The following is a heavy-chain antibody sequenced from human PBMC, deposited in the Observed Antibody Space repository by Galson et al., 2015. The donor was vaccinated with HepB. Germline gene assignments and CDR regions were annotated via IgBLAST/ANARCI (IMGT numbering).Heavy chain of an antibody. Sequence: SLRLSCAASGFTFSSYPMNWVRQAPGKGLEWVSYISSSSSTIYYADSVKGRFTISRDNAKNSLYLQMNSLRAEDTAAYYCARGGPGHTLDYWGQGTLVTVSS. J-gene: IGHJ4*02. D-gene: IGHD2/OR15-2a*01. CDR3: ARGGPGHTLDY. CDR1: GFTFSSYP. V-gene: IGHV3-48*04. CDR2: ISSSSSTI.